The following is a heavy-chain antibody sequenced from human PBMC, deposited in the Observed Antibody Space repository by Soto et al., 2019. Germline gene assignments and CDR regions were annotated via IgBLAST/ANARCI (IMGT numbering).Heavy chain of an antibody. J-gene: IGHJ4*02. V-gene: IGHV3-72*01. D-gene: IGHD1-26*01. CDR3: SRMEGG. CDR1: GFTFSEHY. CDR2: SRNKAKSYTT. Sequence: EEQLVESGGGLVQPGGSLTLSCAVSGFTFSEHYMEWVRQAPGKGLEWVARSRNKAKSYTTDYAASVKGRFTVSRDLSMNSLYLQMNNLKTEDTAVYYCSRMEGGWGQGTLVTVSS.